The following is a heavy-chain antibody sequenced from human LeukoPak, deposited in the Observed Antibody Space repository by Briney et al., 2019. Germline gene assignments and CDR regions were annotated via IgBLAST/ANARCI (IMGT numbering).Heavy chain of an antibody. D-gene: IGHD1-26*01. Sequence: GRSLRLSCAASGFTVGSNYMTWISQDPGNGLEWVACFYSGDSTFYADSVEGRFTISRDTSTNTLYLQMNKLTADDTAVYYCARALGSGTYYDWGQGTLVTVSS. CDR3: ARALGSGTYYD. V-gene: IGHV3-53*01. CDR1: GFTVGSNY. CDR2: FYSGDST. J-gene: IGHJ4*02.